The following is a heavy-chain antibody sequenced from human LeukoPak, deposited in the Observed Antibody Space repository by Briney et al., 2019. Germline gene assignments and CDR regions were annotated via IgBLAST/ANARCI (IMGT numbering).Heavy chain of an antibody. D-gene: IGHD2-21*02. V-gene: IGHV1-46*01. J-gene: IGHJ4*02. CDR3: ARVCGGGDCYSYFYFDY. Sequence: ASVKVSCKASGYTFTSYYMHWVRQAPGQGLEWMGIINPSGGSTSYAQKFQGRVTMTRDTSTSTVYMELSSLRSEDTAVYYCARVCGGGDCYSYFYFDYWGQGTLVTVSS. CDR1: GYTFTSYY. CDR2: INPSGGST.